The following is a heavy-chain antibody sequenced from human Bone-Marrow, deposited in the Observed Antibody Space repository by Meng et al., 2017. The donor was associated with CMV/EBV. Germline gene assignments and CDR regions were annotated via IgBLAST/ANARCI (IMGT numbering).Heavy chain of an antibody. Sequence: GESRNIARSASGFTFSNYAMHWVRQAPGKGLEWVAFIPDDGGYKCYPESVKGRFTISRDNSRTTLYLQMNSLRAEDTAVYSCATEGAGGGGSGCDAVDLWGQGTMVTVSS. J-gene: IGHJ3*01. CDR1: GFTFSNYA. D-gene: IGHD2-15*01. CDR3: ATEGAGGGGSGCDAVDL. V-gene: IGHV3-30-3*01. CDR2: IPDDGGYK.